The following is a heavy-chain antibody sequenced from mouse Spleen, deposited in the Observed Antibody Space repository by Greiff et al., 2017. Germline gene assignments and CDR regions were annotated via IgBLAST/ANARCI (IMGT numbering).Heavy chain of an antibody. Sequence: VMLVESGPGLVQPSQSLSITCTVSGFSLTSYGVHWVRQSPGKGLEWLGVIWSGGSTDYNAAFIYRLSIRKDNSKSQVFFKMNSLQANDTAIYYCARSRYDRYAMDYWGQGTLVTVSA. V-gene: IGHV2-2*02. CDR2: IWSGGST. J-gene: IGHJ3*01. D-gene: IGHD2-14*01. CDR1: GFSLTSYG. CDR3: ARSRYDRYAMDY.